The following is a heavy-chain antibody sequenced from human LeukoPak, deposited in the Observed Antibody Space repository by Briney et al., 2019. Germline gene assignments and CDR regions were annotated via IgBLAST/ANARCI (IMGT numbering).Heavy chain of an antibody. CDR2: INPNSGGT. J-gene: IGHJ1*01. CDR3: ARTSCSSTSCYTRAEYFQH. V-gene: IGHV1-2*02. Sequence: ASVKVSCKVSGYTLTELSMHWVRQAPGQGLEWMGWINPNSGGTNYAQKFQGRVTMTRDTSISTAYMELSRLRSDDTAVYYCARTSCSSTSCYTRAEYFQHWGQGTLVTVSS. D-gene: IGHD2-2*02. CDR1: GYTLTELS.